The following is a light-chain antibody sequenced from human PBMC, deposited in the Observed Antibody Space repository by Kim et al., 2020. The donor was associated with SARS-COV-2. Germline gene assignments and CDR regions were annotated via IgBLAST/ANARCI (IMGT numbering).Light chain of an antibody. CDR3: AAWDGSLNGYV. CDR1: SADIESRI. J-gene: IGLJ1*01. V-gene: IGLV1-44*01. Sequence: GPSGTYSCAGTSADIESRIVNWYQQLPGTAPKLLIYSNKQRPSGVPDRFSGSKSGTSGSLAISGLQSEDEADYYCAAWDGSLNGYVFGTGTKVTVL. CDR2: SNK.